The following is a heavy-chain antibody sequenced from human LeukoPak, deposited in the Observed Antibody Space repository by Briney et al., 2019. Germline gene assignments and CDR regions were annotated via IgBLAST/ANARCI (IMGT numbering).Heavy chain of an antibody. CDR1: GYTFTGYY. CDR3: ARNMVRGSPVGIYWYFDL. CDR2: INPNSGGT. V-gene: IGHV1-2*02. J-gene: IGHJ2*01. D-gene: IGHD3-10*01. Sequence: ASVKVSCKASGYTFTGYYMHWVRQAPGQGLEWMGWINPNSGGTKYAQQFQGRVTMTRDTSISTAYMELSRLTSDDTAVYYCARNMVRGSPVGIYWYFDLWARGTLVTVSS.